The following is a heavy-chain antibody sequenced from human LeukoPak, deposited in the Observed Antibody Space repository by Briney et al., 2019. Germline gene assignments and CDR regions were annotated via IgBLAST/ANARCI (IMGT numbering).Heavy chain of an antibody. J-gene: IGHJ6*03. CDR1: GGSISSYY. D-gene: IGHD5-24*01. CDR3: VRATSGQRRHGYNYSFYYYMDV. V-gene: IGHV4-59*01. CDR2: VHYSGST. Sequence: PSETLSLTCTVSGGSISSYYWSWIRQPPGKGLESIGYVHYSGSTHYNPSLKSRVTISLDTSKNQFSVNLNSVTAADTAVYYCVRATSGQRRHGYNYSFYYYMDVWGKGTTVTVSS.